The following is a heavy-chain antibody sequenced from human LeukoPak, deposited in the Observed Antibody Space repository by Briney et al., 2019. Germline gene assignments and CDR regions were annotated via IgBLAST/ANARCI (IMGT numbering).Heavy chain of an antibody. Sequence: SETLSLTCAVYGGSFSGYYWSWIRQPPGKGLEWIGEINHSGSTNYNPSLKSLVTISVDTSKNHFSLKLSSVTAADTAVYYCARGVGLYDFWSGYYTHNWFDPWGQGTLVTVSS. J-gene: IGHJ5*02. CDR3: ARGVGLYDFWSGYYTHNWFDP. CDR1: GGSFSGYY. V-gene: IGHV4-34*01. D-gene: IGHD3-3*01. CDR2: INHSGST.